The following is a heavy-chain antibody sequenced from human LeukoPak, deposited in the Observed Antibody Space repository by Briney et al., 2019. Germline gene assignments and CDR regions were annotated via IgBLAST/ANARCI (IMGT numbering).Heavy chain of an antibody. J-gene: IGHJ4*02. Sequence: ASVKVSCKASGGTFSSYAISWVRQAPGKGLEWMGGFDPEDGETIYAQKFQGRVTMTEDTSTDTAYMELSSLRSEDTAVYYCATSRIWFGTYSDDYWGQGTLVTVSS. V-gene: IGHV1-24*01. CDR1: GGTFSSYA. CDR3: ATSRIWFGTYSDDY. CDR2: FDPEDGET. D-gene: IGHD3-10*01.